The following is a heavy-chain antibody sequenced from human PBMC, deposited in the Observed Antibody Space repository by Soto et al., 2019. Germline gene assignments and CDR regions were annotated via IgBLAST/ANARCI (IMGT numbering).Heavy chain of an antibody. D-gene: IGHD3-10*01. CDR2: ILSSGGNT. Sequence: EVQLLESGGGLVQPGGSLILSCAASGFTFSNYAMSWVRKAPGKGLEYVSSILSSGGNTFYADSVKGRFTISRDNSKDTLFLQLSSLRVEDTAIYYCGKGDRNSGLDPWGQGTLVIVSS. CDR1: GFTFSNYA. J-gene: IGHJ5*02. CDR3: GKGDRNSGLDP. V-gene: IGHV3-23*01.